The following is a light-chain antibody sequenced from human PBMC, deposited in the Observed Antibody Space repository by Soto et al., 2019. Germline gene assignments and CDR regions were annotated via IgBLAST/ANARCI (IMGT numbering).Light chain of an antibody. CDR2: DVS. CDR3: SSYASSSTPEV. J-gene: IGLJ2*01. V-gene: IGLV2-14*01. Sequence: QSALTQPASVSGSPGQSITISCTGTSSDVGGYNYVSWYQQHPGKAPKLMIYDVSNRPSGVSNRFAGSKSGNTASLPNSGLQAEAEADYYCSSYASSSTPEVFGGGTKLTVL. CDR1: SSDVGGYNY.